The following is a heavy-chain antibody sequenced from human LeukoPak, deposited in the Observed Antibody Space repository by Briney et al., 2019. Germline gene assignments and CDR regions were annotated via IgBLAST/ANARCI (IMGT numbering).Heavy chain of an antibody. CDR3: ATVGGFCPSSNCYAYFDY. CDR2: LTGDGTGT. J-gene: IGHJ4*02. Sequence: AGGSLRLSCVASGLSLSNSAMTWVRQAPGKGLEWVSILTGDGTGTFYADSVKGRFPISRDISTNTLYLQMTSLGVDDTALYYCATVGGFCPSSNCYAYFDYWGQGSPVTVSS. V-gene: IGHV3-23*01. CDR1: GLSLSNSA. D-gene: IGHD2-2*01.